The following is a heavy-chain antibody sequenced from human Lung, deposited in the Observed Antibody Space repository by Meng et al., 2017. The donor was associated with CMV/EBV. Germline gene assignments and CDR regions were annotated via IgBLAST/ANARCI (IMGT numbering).Heavy chain of an antibody. CDR3: ARGSITGTTYYYHYGMDV. CDR2: ISYDGSNK. CDR1: GFTFSSYA. V-gene: IGHV3-30-3*01. J-gene: IGHJ6*02. Sequence: GGSLRLXCAASGFTFSSYAMHWVRQAPGKGLEWVAVISYDGSNKYYADSVKGRFTISRDNSKNTLYLQMNSLRAEDTAVYYCARGSITGTTYYYHYGMDVWGQGXTVTVSS. D-gene: IGHD1-7*01.